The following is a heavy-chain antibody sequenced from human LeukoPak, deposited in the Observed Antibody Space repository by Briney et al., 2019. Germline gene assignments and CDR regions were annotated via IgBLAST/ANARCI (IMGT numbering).Heavy chain of an antibody. CDR1: GRSIISYC. D-gene: IGHD4-17*01. CDR3: GIGPSYGDYALFN. V-gene: IGHV4-59*01. CDR2: IYYSGST. J-gene: IGHJ4*02. Sequence: SESLSLTWTVFGRSIISYCGGWVRHPPGDWLGWCGYIYYSGSTNYNPYHKRRVTISVDTSKNQFSLKPSSVTAADTAVYYCGIGPSYGDYALFNWGQGTLVTVSS.